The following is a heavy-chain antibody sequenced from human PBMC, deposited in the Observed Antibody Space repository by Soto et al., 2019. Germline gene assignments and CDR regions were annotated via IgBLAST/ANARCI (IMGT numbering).Heavy chain of an antibody. J-gene: IGHJ6*03. CDR2: IYYSGST. CDR3: ARDGYDFWSGRIKSYYYYMDV. V-gene: IGHV4-59*01. Sequence: SETLSLTCTVSGGSISSYYWSWIRQPPGKGLEWIGYIYYSGSTNYNPSLKSRVTISVDTSKNQFSLKLSSVTAADTAVYYCARDGYDFWSGRIKSYYYYMDVWGKGTTVTSP. CDR1: GGSISSYY. D-gene: IGHD3-3*01.